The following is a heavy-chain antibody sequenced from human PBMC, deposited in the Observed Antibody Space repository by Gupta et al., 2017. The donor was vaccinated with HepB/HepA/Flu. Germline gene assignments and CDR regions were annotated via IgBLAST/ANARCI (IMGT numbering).Heavy chain of an antibody. CDR2: ISGSGIST. D-gene: IGHD3-22*01. CDR3: AKGGYYDSSGYYYRAWFDS. J-gene: IGHJ5*01. CDR1: GFSFSGYG. Sequence: DVQLLASGGGLVQPGRSLRLSCAASGFSFSGYGMTWVRRAPGKGLEGVSAISGSGISTYDEDSVKGRITISRDNSKNTMDLQMNNLRAEDTAVYYCAKGGYYDSSGYYYRAWFDSWGQGTQVTVSS. V-gene: IGHV3-23*01.